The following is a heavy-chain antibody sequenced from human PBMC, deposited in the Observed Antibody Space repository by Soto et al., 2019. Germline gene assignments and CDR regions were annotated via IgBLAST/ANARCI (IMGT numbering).Heavy chain of an antibody. D-gene: IGHD5-18*01. V-gene: IGHV3-30-3*01. Sequence: VGSLRLSCAASGFTFSSYAMHWVRQAPGKGLEWVAVISYDGSNKYYADSVKGRFTISRDNSKNTLYLQMNSLRAEDTAVYYCARDPSLKTAIGYYYGMDVWGQGTTVTVSS. CDR3: ARDPSLKTAIGYYYGMDV. CDR2: ISYDGSNK. CDR1: GFTFSSYA. J-gene: IGHJ6*02.